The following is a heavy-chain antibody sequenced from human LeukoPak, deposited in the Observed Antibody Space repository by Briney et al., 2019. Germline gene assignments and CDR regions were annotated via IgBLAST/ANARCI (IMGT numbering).Heavy chain of an antibody. D-gene: IGHD6-13*01. CDR2: ISTYNGNT. CDR1: GYTFTSYG. J-gene: IGHJ6*03. V-gene: IGHV1-18*01. CDR3: ARDPGYVSSSSWYYFFYYYMDD. Sequence: GASVKVSCKASGYTFTSYGISWVRHAPGQGLEWMGWISTYNGNTNYAQKLQGRVTMTTDTSTSTAYMELRSLRSDDTAMYYCARDPGYVSSSSWYYFFYYYMDDWGKGTTVTVSS.